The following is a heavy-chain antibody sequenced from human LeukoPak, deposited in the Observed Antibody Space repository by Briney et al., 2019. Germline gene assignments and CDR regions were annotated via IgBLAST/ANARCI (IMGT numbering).Heavy chain of an antibody. Sequence: SETLSLTCAVDGGSFSGYYWRWIRQPPGKGLEWIGEINQSGSTNYNPSLKSRVTISVDTSKNQFSLKLSSVTAADTAVYYCAVAAGTAYFDYWGQGTLVTVSS. CDR3: AVAAGTAYFDY. J-gene: IGHJ4*02. V-gene: IGHV4-34*01. D-gene: IGHD6-13*01. CDR2: INQSGST. CDR1: GGSFSGYY.